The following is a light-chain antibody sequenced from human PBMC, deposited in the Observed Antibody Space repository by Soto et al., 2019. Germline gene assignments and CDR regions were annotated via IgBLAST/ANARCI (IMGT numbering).Light chain of an antibody. Sequence: EIVMTQSPATLSVSPGERATLSCRASQSISSKVGWYQQKIGQAPRLLIYGASTRATGVPPRFSGSGSGTEGTLTISSLQSEDFAVYSCQQYNIWSSITFGQGTRLEIK. V-gene: IGKV3-15*01. CDR3: QQYNIWSSIT. CDR1: QSISSK. CDR2: GAS. J-gene: IGKJ5*01.